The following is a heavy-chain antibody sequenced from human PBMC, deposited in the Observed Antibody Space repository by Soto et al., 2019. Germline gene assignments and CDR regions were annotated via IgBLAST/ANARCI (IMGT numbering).Heavy chain of an antibody. CDR2: INSDGSRT. V-gene: IGHV3-74*01. J-gene: IGHJ3*02. Sequence: GGSLRLSCAASGFTFSSYWMHWVRQAPGKGLVWVSRINSDGSRTSYAESGKGRFTIPRHNAKNTLYLQMNSLRAEDTAVYYCARDPHPFKYNWNAPQWLAFDIWGQGTMVTVSS. D-gene: IGHD1-20*01. CDR1: GFTFSSYW. CDR3: ARDPHPFKYNWNAPQWLAFDI.